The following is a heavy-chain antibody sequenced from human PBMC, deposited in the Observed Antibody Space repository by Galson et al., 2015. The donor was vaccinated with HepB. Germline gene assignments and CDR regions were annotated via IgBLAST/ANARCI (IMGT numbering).Heavy chain of an antibody. CDR2: INPYNGNT. CDR3: AKRTSGGGLDY. Sequence: SVKVSCKASGYTFTDFGISWVRQAPGHGLEWMGWINPYNGNTNFAQKLQGRVTMTTDTSTSTAYMELRSLGSDDTAVYYCAKRTSGGGLDYWGQGALVTVSS. V-gene: IGHV1-18*04. CDR1: GYTFTDFG. D-gene: IGHD2-15*01. J-gene: IGHJ4*02.